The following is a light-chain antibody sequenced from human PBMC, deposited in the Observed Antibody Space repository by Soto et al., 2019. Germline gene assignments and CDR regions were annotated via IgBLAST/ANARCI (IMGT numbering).Light chain of an antibody. J-gene: IGKJ5*01. CDR2: DAS. V-gene: IGKV3D-20*01. CDR1: QSVNSNY. Sequence: EIVLTQSPATLSLSLGERATLSCGASQSVNSNYLAWYQQKPGLAPRLLVYDASIRATGIPDRFSGSGSGTDFTLTISRLEPEDSAVYYCQQYGSSPPITFGQGTRLEIK. CDR3: QQYGSSPPIT.